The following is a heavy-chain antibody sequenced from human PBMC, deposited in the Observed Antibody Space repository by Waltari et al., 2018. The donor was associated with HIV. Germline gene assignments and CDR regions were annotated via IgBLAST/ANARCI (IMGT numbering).Heavy chain of an antibody. J-gene: IGHJ4*02. Sequence: QVQLQQWGAELLKPSETLSLTCGVSGESLGGHYWTWIRQPPGKGLEWIGDINYSGNTYYNPSLKSRVTISIDPSKNQVSLKLSSLAAADRAKYYCARSRNFNHRLGAYFFDSWGQGTLVIVSS. D-gene: IGHD3-16*01. CDR3: ARSRNFNHRLGAYFFDS. CDR2: INYSGNT. CDR1: GESLGGHY. V-gene: IGHV4-34*01.